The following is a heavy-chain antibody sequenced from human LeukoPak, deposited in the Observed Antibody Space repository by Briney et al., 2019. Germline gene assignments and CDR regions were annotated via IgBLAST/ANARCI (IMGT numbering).Heavy chain of an antibody. CDR1: GFTFSTYA. V-gene: IGHV3-21*01. D-gene: IGHD2-15*01. Sequence: GGSLRLSCAVSGFTFSTYAMTWVRQAPGKGLEWVSSISSSSSYIYYADSVKGRFTISRDNAKNSLYLQMNSLRAEDTAVYYCARDSGVVAAYSFDYWGQGTLVTVSS. CDR3: ARDSGVVAAYSFDY. CDR2: ISSSSSYI. J-gene: IGHJ4*02.